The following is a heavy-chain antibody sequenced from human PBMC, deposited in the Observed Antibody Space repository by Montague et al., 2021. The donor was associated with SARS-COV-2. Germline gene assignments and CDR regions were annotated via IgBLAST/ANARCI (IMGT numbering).Heavy chain of an antibody. Sequence: CAISXDSVSSTTAAWNWIRQSPSRGLEWLGRTYYRSWWRSQYPGSLESRITISGDTSKNQFSLQLNSVTPEDTAVYYCASAVYGGHWAFDFWGQGTMVTVSS. CDR1: XDSVSSTTAA. D-gene: IGHD3-16*01. V-gene: IGHV6-1*01. CDR2: TYYRSWWRS. J-gene: IGHJ3*01. CDR3: ASAVYGGHWAFDF.